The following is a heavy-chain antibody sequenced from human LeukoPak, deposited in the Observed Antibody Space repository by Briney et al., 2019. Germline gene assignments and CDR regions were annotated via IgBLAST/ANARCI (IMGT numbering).Heavy chain of an antibody. J-gene: IGHJ3*02. D-gene: IGHD6-6*01. CDR2: INHSGST. Sequence: SETLSLTCAVYGGPFSGYYWSWICQPPGKGLEWIGEINHSGSTNYNPSLKSRVTISVDTSKNQFSLKLSSVTAADTAVYYCASRRIAAPSRRSKAFDIWGQGTMVTVSS. V-gene: IGHV4-34*01. CDR1: GGPFSGYY. CDR3: ASRRIAAPSRRSKAFDI.